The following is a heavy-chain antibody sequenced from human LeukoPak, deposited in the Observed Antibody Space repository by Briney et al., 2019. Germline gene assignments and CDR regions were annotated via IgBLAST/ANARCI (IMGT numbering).Heavy chain of an antibody. CDR3: ARETEWLSQTPGIDY. CDR2: IWYDGTNK. CDR1: GFTFSSYG. D-gene: IGHD3-3*01. V-gene: IGHV3-33*01. J-gene: IGHJ4*02. Sequence: PGGSLRLSCAASGFTFSSYGMHWVRQAPGKGLEWVAVIWYDGTNKYYADSVKGRFTISRDNSKNTLYLQMNSLRAEDTAVYYCARETEWLSQTPGIDYWGQGTLVTVSS.